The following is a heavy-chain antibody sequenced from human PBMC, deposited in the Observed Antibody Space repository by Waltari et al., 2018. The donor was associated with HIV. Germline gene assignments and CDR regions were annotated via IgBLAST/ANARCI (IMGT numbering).Heavy chain of an antibody. V-gene: IGHV4-59*01. Sequence: QVQLQESGPGLVKPSETLSLTCTVSGGSIPRDPWTWIRQPPGKGLEWTGYVSYSGNTNYNPSLKSRVTISVDTSKDQFSLKLSSVTAADTAVYYCATKLSGKGWFDPWGQGTLVTVSS. CDR2: VSYSGNT. J-gene: IGHJ5*02. D-gene: IGHD3-10*01. CDR1: GGSIPRDP. CDR3: ATKLSGKGWFDP.